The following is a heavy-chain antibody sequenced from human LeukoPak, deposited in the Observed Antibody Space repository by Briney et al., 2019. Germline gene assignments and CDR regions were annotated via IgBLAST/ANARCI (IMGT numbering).Heavy chain of an antibody. CDR2: ISASGGST. CDR1: GFTFSSSA. J-gene: IGHJ4*02. V-gene: IGHV3-23*01. Sequence: GGSLRLSCAASGFTFSSSAMSWVRQVPGKGLEWVSGISASGGSTSYADSVRGRFTISRDNSKNTLYVQMNSLRDEDTAVYYCAKHQRWESPHYLDSWGQGTLVTVSS. D-gene: IGHD1-26*01. CDR3: AKHQRWESPHYLDS.